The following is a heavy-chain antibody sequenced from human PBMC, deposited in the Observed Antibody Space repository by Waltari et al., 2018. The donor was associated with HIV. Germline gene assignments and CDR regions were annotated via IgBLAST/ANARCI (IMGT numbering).Heavy chain of an antibody. V-gene: IGHV7-4-1*02. CDR3: ARSPAF. CDR2: MNTNSGNP. J-gene: IGHJ4*02. Sequence: VQLVQSGPQLKKPGASVKISCKASGYTFNNYALHWVRQAPGQGLEGMGWMNTNSGNPTYAQGFTGRFVLSLDTSLTTTYLQINTLKPDDSAVYYCARSPAFWGQGTLVIVSS. CDR1: GYTFNNYA.